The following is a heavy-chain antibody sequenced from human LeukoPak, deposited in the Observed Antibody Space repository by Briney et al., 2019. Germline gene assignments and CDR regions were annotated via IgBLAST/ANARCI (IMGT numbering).Heavy chain of an antibody. CDR1: GFTFDGYA. CDR2: ISWNSGSI. D-gene: IGHD3-9*01. J-gene: IGHJ4*02. V-gene: IGHV3-9*01. Sequence: GGSLRLSCAASGFTFDGYAMHWVRQAPGKGLEWVSGISWNSGSIGYADSVKGRFTISRDNAKNSLYLQMNSLRAEDTALYYCAKSDHYDILTGYPGYWGQGTLVTVSS. CDR3: AKSDHYDILTGYPGY.